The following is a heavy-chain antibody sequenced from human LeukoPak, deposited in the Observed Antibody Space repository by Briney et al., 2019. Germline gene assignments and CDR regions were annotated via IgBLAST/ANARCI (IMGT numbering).Heavy chain of an antibody. CDR2: IYWDDDK. J-gene: IGHJ4*02. Sequence: SGPTLVKPTQTLTLTCTFSGISLSTSGVGVGWIRQPPGKALEWLALIYWDDDKRYSPSLKSRLTITKDTSKNQVVLTMTNMDPVDTATYYCAHLGIALAGFDYWGQGTLVTVSS. CDR3: AHLGIALAGFDY. CDR1: GISLSTSGVG. D-gene: IGHD6-19*01. V-gene: IGHV2-5*02.